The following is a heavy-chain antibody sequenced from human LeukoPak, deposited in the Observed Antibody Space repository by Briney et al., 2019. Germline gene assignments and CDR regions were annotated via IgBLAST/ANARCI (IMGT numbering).Heavy chain of an antibody. Sequence: GGSLRLSCADSGFTFSTYAMGWVRQSPGKGLEWVSSIKGGGGDPFYADSVKGRFTISRDNSKNTLFLQLNSPRAEDSAVYYCAKGGHDFNPFYWWGQGTLVTVSS. V-gene: IGHV3-23*01. CDR1: GFTFSTYA. CDR2: IKGGGGDP. J-gene: IGHJ4*02. D-gene: IGHD2-21*02. CDR3: AKGGHDFNPFYW.